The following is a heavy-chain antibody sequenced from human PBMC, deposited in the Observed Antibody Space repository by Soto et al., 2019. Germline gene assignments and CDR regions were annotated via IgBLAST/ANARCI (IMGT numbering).Heavy chain of an antibody. Sequence: PGESLKVSCKGSGYSFTSYWISWVRQMPGQGLEWMGRIDPSDSYTNYSPSFQGHVTISADKSISTAYLQWSSLKASDTAMYYCARTPAKTWIQLWPTYYYYGMDVWGQGTTVTVS. CDR3: ARTPAKTWIQLWPTYYYYGMDV. CDR2: IDPSDSYT. J-gene: IGHJ6*02. V-gene: IGHV5-10-1*01. CDR1: GYSFTSYW. D-gene: IGHD5-18*01.